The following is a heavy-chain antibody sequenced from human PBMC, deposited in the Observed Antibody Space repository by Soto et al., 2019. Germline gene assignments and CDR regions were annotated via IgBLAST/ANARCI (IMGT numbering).Heavy chain of an antibody. J-gene: IGHJ5*01. CDR2: IYWDDDK. V-gene: IGHV2-5*02. D-gene: IGHD2-8*02. Sequence: QITLKESGPTLVKPTQTLTLTCNFSGFSLGTHGVGVGWVRQPAGKALEWLALIYWDDDKRYSASLNSRLTITKDTSKNQVVLTMTNMDPVDTATYFCAHAMLYCTGGSCSTWFDSWAQGTLVTVSS. CDR1: GFSLGTHGVG. CDR3: AHAMLYCTGGSCSTWFDS.